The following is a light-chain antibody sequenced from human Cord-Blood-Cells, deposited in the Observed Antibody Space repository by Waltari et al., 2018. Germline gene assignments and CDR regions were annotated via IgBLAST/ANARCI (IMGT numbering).Light chain of an antibody. CDR1: KLGDKY. Sequence: SYELTQPPSVSVSPGQTASITCSGDKLGDKYACWYQQEPGQSPVLVIYQDSKRPSGIPGRFSGSNSGNTATLTISGTQAMDEADYYCQAWDSSPDFYVFGTGTKVTVL. V-gene: IGLV3-1*01. J-gene: IGLJ1*01. CDR2: QDS. CDR3: QAWDSSPDFYV.